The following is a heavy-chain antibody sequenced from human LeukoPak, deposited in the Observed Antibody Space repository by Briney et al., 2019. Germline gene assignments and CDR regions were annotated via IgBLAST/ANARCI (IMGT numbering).Heavy chain of an antibody. J-gene: IGHJ4*01. CDR1: GFIFSNYD. CDR2: ISTTGSSI. V-gene: IGHV3-48*03. Sequence: PGGSLRLSCEASGFIFSNYDMNWVRQAPGKGLEWISYISTTGSSIFYADSVKGRFTISRDNAKNSLYLRMNSLRADDTAIYYCVKDSEATFDYWGHGILVTVSS. CDR3: VKDSEATFDY.